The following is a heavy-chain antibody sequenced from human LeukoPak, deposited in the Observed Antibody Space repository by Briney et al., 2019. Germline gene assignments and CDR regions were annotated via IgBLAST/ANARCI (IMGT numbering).Heavy chain of an antibody. J-gene: IGHJ4*02. CDR1: GFTFSSYA. Sequence: PGGSLRLSCAASGFTFSSYAMSWVRQAPGKGLEWVSAISGSGGSTYYADFVKGRFTISRDNSKNTLYLQMNSLRAEDTAVYYCAKFSGHTSGYYYDSSGFFDYWGQGTLVTVSS. D-gene: IGHD3-22*01. CDR2: ISGSGGST. CDR3: AKFSGHTSGYYYDSSGFFDY. V-gene: IGHV3-23*01.